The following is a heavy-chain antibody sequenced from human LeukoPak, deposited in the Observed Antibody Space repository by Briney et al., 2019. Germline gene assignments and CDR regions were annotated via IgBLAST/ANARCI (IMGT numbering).Heavy chain of an antibody. V-gene: IGHV4-61*03. CDR3: ARLLGGPLSAFDI. CDR2: IYYSGST. D-gene: IGHD2-15*01. CDR1: GGSISSGDYY. J-gene: IGHJ3*02. Sequence: PSETLSLTCTVSGGSISSGDYYWSWIRQPPGKGLEWIGYIYYSGSTNYNPSLKSRVTISGDTSKNHLTLKLSSVTAADTAVYYCARLLGGPLSAFDIWGQGTMVTVSS.